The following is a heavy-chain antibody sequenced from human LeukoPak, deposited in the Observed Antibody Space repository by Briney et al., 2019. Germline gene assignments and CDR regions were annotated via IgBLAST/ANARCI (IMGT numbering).Heavy chain of an antibody. D-gene: IGHD3-22*01. J-gene: IGHJ6*03. CDR1: GYTFTGYY. CDR3: AIVDSSGYHYGDYYYMDV. V-gene: IGHV1-2*02. CDR2: INPDSGGT. Sequence: ASVKVSCKASGYTFTGYYMHWVRQAPGQGLEWMGWINPDSGGTNYAQKFQGRVTMTRDTSISTAYMELRRLRSDDPAVYYCAIVDSSGYHYGDYYYMDVWGKGTTVTVSS.